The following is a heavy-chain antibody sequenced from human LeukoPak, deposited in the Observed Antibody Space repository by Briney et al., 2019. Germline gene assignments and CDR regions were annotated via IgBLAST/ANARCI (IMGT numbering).Heavy chain of an antibody. D-gene: IGHD2-2*01. Sequence: VAPVKVSCKASGYTFTSYAMHWVRQAPGQRLEWMGWINAGNGNTKYSQKFQGRVTITRDTSASTAYMELSSLRSEDTAVYYCARAPLGYCSSTSCYAVNWFDPWGQGTLVTVSS. CDR2: INAGNGNT. J-gene: IGHJ5*02. V-gene: IGHV1-3*01. CDR3: ARAPLGYCSSTSCYAVNWFDP. CDR1: GYTFTSYA.